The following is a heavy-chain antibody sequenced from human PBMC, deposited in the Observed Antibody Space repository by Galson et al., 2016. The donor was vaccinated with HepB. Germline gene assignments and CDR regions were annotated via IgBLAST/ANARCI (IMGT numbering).Heavy chain of an antibody. CDR3: ARDLERITRFVMVTAPGY. D-gene: IGHD3-9*01. CDR1: GFTFSGYT. J-gene: IGHJ4*02. CDR2: ISSSSSYI. V-gene: IGHV3-21*01. Sequence: SLRLSCAASGFTFSGYTMNWVRQAPGKGLEWVSCISSSSSYIYYADSVKGRFTISRDNAKNSLYLHMNSLRAEDTAMYYCARDLERITRFVMVTAPGYWGQGTLVTVSS.